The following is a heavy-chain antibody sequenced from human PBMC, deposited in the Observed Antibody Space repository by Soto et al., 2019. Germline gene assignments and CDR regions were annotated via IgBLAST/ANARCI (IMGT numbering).Heavy chain of an antibody. Sequence: EVQLLESGGDLVQPGGSLRLSCAASGFTFDNYAMSWVRQAPGKGLEWVSTISGSGGSTYDAASVKGRFTISRAYSKNTLYLQMNSLRAEDTAVYFCATQRSYNSCFFHYWSHRTLVTVSS. D-gene: IGHD3-10*01. J-gene: IGHJ4*01. CDR1: GFTFDNYA. CDR2: ISGSGGST. CDR3: ATQRSYNSCFFHY. V-gene: IGHV3-23*01.